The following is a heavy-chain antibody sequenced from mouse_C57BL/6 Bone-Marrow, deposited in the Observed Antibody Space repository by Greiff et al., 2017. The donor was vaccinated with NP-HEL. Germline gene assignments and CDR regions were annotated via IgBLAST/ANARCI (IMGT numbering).Heavy chain of an antibody. J-gene: IGHJ3*01. D-gene: IGHD3-2*02. CDR2: INPNNGGT. CDR1: GYTFTDYY. CDR3: ARGLRLRPPWFAY. Sequence: EVQLQQSGPELVKPGASVKISCKASGYTFTDYYMNWVKQSHGKSLEWIGDINPNNGGTSYNQKFKGKATLTVDKSSSTAYMELRSLTSEDSAVYYCARGLRLRPPWFAYGGQGTLVTVSA. V-gene: IGHV1-26*01.